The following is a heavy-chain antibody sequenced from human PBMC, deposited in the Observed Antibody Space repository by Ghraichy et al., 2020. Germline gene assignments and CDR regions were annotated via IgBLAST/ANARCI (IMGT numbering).Heavy chain of an antibody. CDR3: ARFFGAANRGTFDI. D-gene: IGHD2-15*01. CDR2: IDWDDDK. CDR1: GFSLSTRDMC. J-gene: IGHJ3*02. V-gene: IGHV2-70*17. Sequence: SGPTLVKPTQTLTLTCTFSGFSLSTRDMCVSWIRQPPGQAPEWLARIDWDDDKFYSSSLRRRLTISKDTSRNLVVLRMPTMDPVDSATYYCARFFGAANRGTFDIWGPGTMVTVSS.